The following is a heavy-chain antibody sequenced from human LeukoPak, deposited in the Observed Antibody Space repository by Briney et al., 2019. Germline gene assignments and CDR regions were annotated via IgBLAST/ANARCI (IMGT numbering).Heavy chain of an antibody. CDR2: IKQDGSEK. J-gene: IGHJ4*02. CDR1: GFTFSSYW. Sequence: GGSLRLSCAASGFTFSSYWMSWVRQAPGKGLEWVANIKQDGSEKYYVDSVKGRFTISRDNAKNSLYLQMNSMRAEDTAVYYCARGVFASYCSSTSCATATVDYWGQGTLVTVSS. V-gene: IGHV3-7*01. CDR3: ARGVFASYCSSTSCATATVDY. D-gene: IGHD2-2*01.